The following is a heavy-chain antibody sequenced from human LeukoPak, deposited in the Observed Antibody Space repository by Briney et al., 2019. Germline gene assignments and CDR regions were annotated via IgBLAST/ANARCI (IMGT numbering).Heavy chain of an antibody. CDR2: IGSDGKT. Sequence: GGSLRLSCEASGFPFSSYAMTWVRQAPGKGLEWVSSIGSDGKTHYSESVKGRFVISRDNFGGMLFLQLNSLRVEDTALYYCARDLHYYVAIDVWGQGTTVTVSS. V-gene: IGHV3-23*01. CDR3: ARDLHYYVAIDV. D-gene: IGHD3-10*02. CDR1: GFPFSSYA. J-gene: IGHJ6*02.